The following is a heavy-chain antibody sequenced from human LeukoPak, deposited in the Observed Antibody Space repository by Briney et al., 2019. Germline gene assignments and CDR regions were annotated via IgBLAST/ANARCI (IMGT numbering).Heavy chain of an antibody. CDR3: ARVPRYFDWFPVSP. CDR2: MNPNSGNT. Sequence: ASVKVSCKASGYTFTSYDINWVRQATGQGLEWMGWMNPNSGNTGYAQKFQGRVTMTRNTSISTAYMELSSLRSEDTAVYYCARVPRYFDWFPVSPWGQGTLVTVSS. CDR1: GYTFTSYD. D-gene: IGHD3-9*01. V-gene: IGHV1-8*01. J-gene: IGHJ5*02.